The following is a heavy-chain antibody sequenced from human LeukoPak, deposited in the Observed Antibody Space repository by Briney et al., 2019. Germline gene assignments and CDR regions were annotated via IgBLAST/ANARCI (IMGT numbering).Heavy chain of an antibody. V-gene: IGHV1-2*06. CDR2: INPNSGGT. CDR3: ARVRYDSSGYYSLFDY. J-gene: IGHJ4*02. D-gene: IGHD3-22*01. Sequence: EASVKVSCKASEYTFTGYYIHWVRQAPGQGLEWMGRINPNSGGTDYAQKFQGRVTMTRDTSISTAYMELSRLTSDDTAVYYCARVRYDSSGYYSLFDYWGQGTLVTVSS. CDR1: EYTFTGYY.